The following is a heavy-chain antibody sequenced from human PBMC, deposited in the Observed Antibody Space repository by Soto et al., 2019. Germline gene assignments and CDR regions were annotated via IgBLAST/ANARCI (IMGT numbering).Heavy chain of an antibody. CDR2: ISGSGGRT. J-gene: IGHJ4*02. V-gene: IGHV3-23*01. Sequence: EVHLLESGGGLIQPGGSLRLSCEASGFTFSNYGMTWVRLAPGKGLEWVSTISGSGGRTFYADPVKGRFTISRDNSKNTLYLQMNSLRAQDRAVYYCAKEMIASTLADFFDYWGQGTLVTVSS. D-gene: IGHD2-21*01. CDR1: GFTFSNYG. CDR3: AKEMIASTLADFFDY.